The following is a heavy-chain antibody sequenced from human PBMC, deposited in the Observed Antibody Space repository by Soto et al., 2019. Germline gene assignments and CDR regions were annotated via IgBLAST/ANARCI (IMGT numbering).Heavy chain of an antibody. CDR1: GGTFSSYA. V-gene: IGHV1-69*01. CDR2: IIPIFGTA. D-gene: IGHD3-16*01. Sequence: QVQLVQSGAEVKKPGSSVKVSCKASGGTFSSYAISWVRQAPGQGLEWMGGIIPIFGTANYTQKFQGRVTITADESTSTAYMELSSLRSENTAVYYCARDRGMPGYYYYGMDVWGQGTTVTVSS. CDR3: ARDRGMPGYYYYGMDV. J-gene: IGHJ6*02.